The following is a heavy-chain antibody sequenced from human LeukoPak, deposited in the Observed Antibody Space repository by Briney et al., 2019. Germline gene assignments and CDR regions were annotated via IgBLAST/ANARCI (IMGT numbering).Heavy chain of an antibody. CDR2: ISGSGGST. CDR3: AKASAMIVVVSKHFDY. CDR1: GFTFSSYG. D-gene: IGHD3-22*01. Sequence: GGSLRLSCAASGFTFSSYGMGWVRQAPGKGLEWVSAISGSGGSTYYADSVKGRFTISRDNSKNTLYLQMNSLRAEDTAVYYCAKASAMIVVVSKHFDYWGQGTLVTVSS. J-gene: IGHJ4*02. V-gene: IGHV3-23*01.